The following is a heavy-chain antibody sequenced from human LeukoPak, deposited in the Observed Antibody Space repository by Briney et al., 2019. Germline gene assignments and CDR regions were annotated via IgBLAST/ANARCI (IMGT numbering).Heavy chain of an antibody. CDR3: AKDSYDLSDY. D-gene: IGHD5-12*01. CDR1: GFTFSSYA. V-gene: IGHV3-23*01. CDR2: ISGSAGST. J-gene: IGHJ4*02. Sequence: SGGSLRLSCAASGFTFSSYAMSWVRQAPGKGLEWVSIISGSAGSTNHADSVKGRFTISRDNSKNTLYLQMNSLRAEDTAVYYCAKDSYDLSDYWGQGTLVTVSS.